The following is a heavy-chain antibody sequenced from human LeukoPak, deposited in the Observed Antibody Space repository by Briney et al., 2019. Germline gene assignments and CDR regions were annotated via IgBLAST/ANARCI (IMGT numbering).Heavy chain of an antibody. J-gene: IGHJ4*02. V-gene: IGHV3-23*01. Sequence: GGSLRLSCAASGFTFSSYAMSWVRQAPGKGLEWVSAISGSGGSTYYADSLKGRFTISRDNAKNSLYLQMNSLRAEDTAVYYCAKGGDYFDYWGQGALVTVSS. CDR3: AKGGDYFDY. CDR2: ISGSGGST. CDR1: GFTFSSYA. D-gene: IGHD3-16*01.